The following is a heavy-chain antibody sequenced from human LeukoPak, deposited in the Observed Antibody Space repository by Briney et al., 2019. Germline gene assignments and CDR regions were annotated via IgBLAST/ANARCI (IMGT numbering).Heavy chain of an antibody. CDR3: AGVRYFDWYRSENWFDP. CDR1: GGSISSYY. D-gene: IGHD3-9*01. J-gene: IGHJ5*02. CDR2: IYTSGST. Sequence: SETLSLTCTVSGGSISSYYWSWIRQPAGKGLEWIGRIYTSGSTYYNPSLKSRVTISVDTSKNQFSLKLSSVTAADTAVYYCAGVRYFDWYRSENWFDPWGQGTLVTVSS. V-gene: IGHV4-4*07.